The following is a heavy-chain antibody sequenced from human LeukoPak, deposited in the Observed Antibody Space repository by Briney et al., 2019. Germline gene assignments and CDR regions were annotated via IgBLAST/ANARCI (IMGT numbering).Heavy chain of an antibody. CDR1: GGSFSSRY. D-gene: IGHD5-12*01. CDR3: ARLSGYLYHFDY. V-gene: IGHV4-59*11. J-gene: IGHJ4*02. CDR2: IYYSGTT. Sequence: PSETLSLTCTVSGGSFSSRYWSWIRQPPGKGLEWIGNIYYSGTTNYNPSLKSRVTISVDTSKNQFSLKLSSVTAADTAVYYCARLSGYLYHFDYWGQGTLVTVSS.